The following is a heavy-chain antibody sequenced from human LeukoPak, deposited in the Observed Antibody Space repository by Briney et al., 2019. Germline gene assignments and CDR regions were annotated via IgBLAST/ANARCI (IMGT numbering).Heavy chain of an antibody. D-gene: IGHD6-19*01. CDR3: ARIAVAGNSVY. CDR2: IYYSGST. V-gene: IGHV4-59*08. Sequence: PSETLSLTCTVSGGSISSYYWSWIRQPPGKGLEWIGYIYYSGSTNYNPSLKSRVTISVDTSKNQFSLKLSSVTAADTAVYYCARIAVAGNSVYWGQGTLVTVSS. CDR1: GGSISSYY. J-gene: IGHJ4*02.